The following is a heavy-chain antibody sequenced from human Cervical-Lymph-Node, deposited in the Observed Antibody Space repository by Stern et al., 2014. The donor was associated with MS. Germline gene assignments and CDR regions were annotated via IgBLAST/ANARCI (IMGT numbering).Heavy chain of an antibody. Sequence: VQLVQSGAEVKKPGATVKVSCKASGYTFSDHYIPWVRQAPGQGLEWMGWINPASETTVDDPKFEGRFTMPRDTSISTVYMELSRLRSDDTAKYYCARGGKTDYYYGMDVWGQGTTVTVS. D-gene: IGHD1-26*01. CDR2: INPASETT. CDR1: GYTFSDHY. J-gene: IGHJ6*02. CDR3: ARGGKTDYYYGMDV. V-gene: IGHV1-2*02.